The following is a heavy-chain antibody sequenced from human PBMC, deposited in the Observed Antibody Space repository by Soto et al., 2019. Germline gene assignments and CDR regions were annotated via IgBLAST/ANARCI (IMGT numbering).Heavy chain of an antibody. J-gene: IGHJ4*02. Sequence: QVQLVQSGAEVKKPGASVKVSCKASGYTFASYAISWMRQAPGQGLEWMGWISAYNGNTNYAQKLQGRVTMTTDTHTSTAYVELRSLRSDDTAVYYCARDPPPPDYWGQGTLVTVSS. CDR1: GYTFASYA. V-gene: IGHV1-18*01. CDR3: ARDPPPPDY. CDR2: ISAYNGNT.